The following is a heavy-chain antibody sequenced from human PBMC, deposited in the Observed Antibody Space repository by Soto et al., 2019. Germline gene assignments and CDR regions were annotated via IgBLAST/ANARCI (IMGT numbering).Heavy chain of an antibody. Sequence: GGSLRLSCAASGFTFSSYWMSWVRQAPGKGLEWVANIKQDGSEKYYVDSVKGRFTISRGNAKNSLYLQMNSLRAEDTAVYYCARDVRDDFWSGYYYYYGMDVWGQGTTVTVSS. CDR3: ARDVRDDFWSGYYYYYGMDV. CDR1: GFTFSSYW. J-gene: IGHJ6*02. D-gene: IGHD3-3*01. V-gene: IGHV3-7*03. CDR2: IKQDGSEK.